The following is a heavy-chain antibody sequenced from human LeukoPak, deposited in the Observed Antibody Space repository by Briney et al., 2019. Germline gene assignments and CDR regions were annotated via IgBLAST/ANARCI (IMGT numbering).Heavy chain of an antibody. CDR3: ARDLYSSGWYGQFDY. D-gene: IGHD6-19*01. J-gene: IGHJ4*02. V-gene: IGHV4-61*02. Sequence: SETLSLTCTVSGGSINSGRYSWSWIRQPAGKGLEWIGRIYTSGSTNYNPSLKSRVTISVDTSKNQFSLNLSSVTAADTAVYFCARDLYSSGWYGQFDYWGQGTLVTVSS. CDR2: IYTSGST. CDR1: GGSINSGRYS.